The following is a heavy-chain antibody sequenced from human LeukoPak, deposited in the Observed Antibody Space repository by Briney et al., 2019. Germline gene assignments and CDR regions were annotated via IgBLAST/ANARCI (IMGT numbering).Heavy chain of an antibody. J-gene: IGHJ4*02. V-gene: IGHV4-4*02. CDR1: GGSISSNNW. Sequence: PSETLSLTCAVSGGSISSNNWWGWVRQPPGKGLEWIGYIYYSGSTNYNPSLKSRVTISVDTSKNQFSLKLSSVTAADTAVYYCARGWEIVVAYDYWGQGTLVTVSS. CDR3: ARGWEIVVAYDY. CDR2: IYYSGST. D-gene: IGHD3-22*01.